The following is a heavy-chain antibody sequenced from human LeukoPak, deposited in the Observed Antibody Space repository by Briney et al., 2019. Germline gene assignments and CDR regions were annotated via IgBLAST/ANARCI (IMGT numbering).Heavy chain of an antibody. D-gene: IGHD2-2*01. Sequence: GGSLRLSCAASGFTFSSYSMNWVRQAPGKGLEWVSYISSSSSTIYYADSVKGRFTISRDNAKNSLYLQMNSLRAEDTAVYYCARELGYCSSTSCYAPGYYGMDVWGQGTTVTVSS. CDR3: ARELGYCSSTSCYAPGYYGMDV. CDR1: GFTFSSYS. V-gene: IGHV3-48*01. J-gene: IGHJ6*02. CDR2: ISSSSSTI.